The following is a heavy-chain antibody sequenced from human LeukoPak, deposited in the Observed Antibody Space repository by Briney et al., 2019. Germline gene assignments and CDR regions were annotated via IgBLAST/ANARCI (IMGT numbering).Heavy chain of an antibody. D-gene: IGHD5/OR15-5a*01. V-gene: IGHV3-30-3*01. CDR3: ARDLPWFDP. Sequence: GSLRLSCAASGFTVSSNYMSWVRQAPGKGLEWVAVISHDGSYTDYADSVKGRFTISRDNSKNTLYLQMNSLRAEDTAVYYCARDLPWFDPWGQGTLVTVSS. CDR2: ISHDGSYT. CDR1: GFTVSSNY. J-gene: IGHJ5*02.